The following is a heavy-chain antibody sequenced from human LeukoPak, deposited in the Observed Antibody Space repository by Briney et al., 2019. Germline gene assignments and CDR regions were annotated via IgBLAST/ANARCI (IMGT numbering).Heavy chain of an antibody. CDR1: GFTFSSYW. J-gene: IGHJ4*02. CDR2: INSDGSST. Sequence: PGGSLRLSCAASGFTFSSYWMHWVRQAPGKGLVWVSRINSDGSSTSYADSVKGRFTISRDNAKNTLYLQMNSLRAEDTAVYYCAKDSAAAGFDYWGQGTLVTVSS. CDR3: AKDSAAAGFDY. V-gene: IGHV3-74*01. D-gene: IGHD6-13*01.